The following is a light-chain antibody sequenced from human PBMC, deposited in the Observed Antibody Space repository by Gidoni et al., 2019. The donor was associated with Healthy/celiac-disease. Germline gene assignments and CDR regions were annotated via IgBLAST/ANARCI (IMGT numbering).Light chain of an antibody. CDR3: QSYDSSLSGWV. CDR1: SYNIGAGYD. CDR2: GNS. V-gene: IGLV1-40*01. J-gene: IGLJ2*01. Sequence: QSVLTQPPSVSGAPGQRVTISCTGSSYNIGAGYDVHWYQHLPGTAPKLLIYGNSNRPAGVPDRFSGSKSGTSASLAITGLQAEDEADYYCQSYDSSLSGWVFGGGTKLTVL.